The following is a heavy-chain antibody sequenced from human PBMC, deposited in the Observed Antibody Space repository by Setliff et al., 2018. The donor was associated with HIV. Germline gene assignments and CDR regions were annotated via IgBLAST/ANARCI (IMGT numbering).Heavy chain of an antibody. Sequence: SETLSLTCTVPGGSMSSYYWSWIRQPPGKGLEWVGYIYYSGSTNYNPSLKSRVSISVDTSKNQFSLKLSSVTAADTAMYYCGRVGFGELFGAFDIWGQGIMVTVSS. D-gene: IGHD3-10*01. V-gene: IGHV4-59*01. CDR2: IYYSGST. CDR1: GGSMSSYY. J-gene: IGHJ3*02. CDR3: GRVGFGELFGAFDI.